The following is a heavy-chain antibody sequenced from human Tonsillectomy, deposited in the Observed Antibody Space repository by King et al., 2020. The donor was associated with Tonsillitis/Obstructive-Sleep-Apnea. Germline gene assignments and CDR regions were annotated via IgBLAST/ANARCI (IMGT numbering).Heavy chain of an antibody. Sequence: QLVQSGAEVKKPGASVKVSCKASGYTFIGYYMYWVRQAPGQGLEWMGWINPNSGGTNYAQKFQGRVTMTRDTSISTAYMELSRLRSDDTAVYYCARALHDYSNCDGGWDYWGQGTLVTVSS. CDR3: ARALHDYSNCDGGWDY. J-gene: IGHJ4*02. V-gene: IGHV1-2*02. CDR1: GYTFIGYY. CDR2: INPNSGGT. D-gene: IGHD4-11*01.